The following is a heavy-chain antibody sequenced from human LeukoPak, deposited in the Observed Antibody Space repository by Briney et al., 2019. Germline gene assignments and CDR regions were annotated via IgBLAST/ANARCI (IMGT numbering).Heavy chain of an antibody. Sequence: ASVKVSCKVSGYTLTELSMHWVRQAPGKGLEWMGGFDPEDGETIYAQKFQGRVTMTEDTSTDTAYMELSSLRSEDTAVYYCETTGSGYYTPLDYWGQGTLVTVSS. CDR3: ETTGSGYYTPLDY. V-gene: IGHV1-24*01. CDR1: GYTLTELS. J-gene: IGHJ4*02. CDR2: FDPEDGET. D-gene: IGHD3-3*01.